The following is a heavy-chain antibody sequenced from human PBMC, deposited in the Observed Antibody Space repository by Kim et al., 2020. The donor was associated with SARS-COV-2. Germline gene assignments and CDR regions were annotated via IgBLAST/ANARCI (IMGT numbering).Heavy chain of an antibody. D-gene: IGHD3-22*01. CDR1: GYTFTGYY. CDR2: INPNSGGT. Sequence: ASVKVSCKASGYTFTGYYMHWVRQAPGQGLEWMGWINPNSGGTNYAQKFQGRVTMTRDTSISTAYMELSRLRSDDTAVYYCASQLRITMIVVVHYAFDIWGPGTMVSVSS. J-gene: IGHJ3*02. CDR3: ASQLRITMIVVVHYAFDI. V-gene: IGHV1-2*02.